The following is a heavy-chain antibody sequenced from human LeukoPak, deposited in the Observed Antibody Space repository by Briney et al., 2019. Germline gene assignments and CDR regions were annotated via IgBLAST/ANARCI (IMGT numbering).Heavy chain of an antibody. Sequence: SETLSLTCTVSGGSISSYYWSWIRQPAGKGLEWIGRIYTSGSTNYNPSLKSRVTMSVHTPKNQFSLKLSSVTAADTAVYYCARELYGSGSYHAFDIWGQGTMVTVSS. CDR3: ARELYGSGSYHAFDI. D-gene: IGHD3-10*01. CDR2: IYTSGST. J-gene: IGHJ3*02. CDR1: GGSISSYY. V-gene: IGHV4-4*07.